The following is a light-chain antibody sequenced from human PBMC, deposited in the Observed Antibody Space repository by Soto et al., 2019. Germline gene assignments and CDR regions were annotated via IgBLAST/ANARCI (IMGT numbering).Light chain of an antibody. J-gene: IGLJ1*01. CDR1: ISDVGGYNY. CDR3: AAWDDGLFV. Sequence: QSALTQPASVSGSPGQSITISCTGTISDVGGYNYVSWYQQHPGKAPKLMIYEVDSRPSGVSNRFSGSKSGNTASLTISGLQAEDEADYYCAAWDDGLFVFGSGTKLTVL. CDR2: EVD. V-gene: IGLV2-14*01.